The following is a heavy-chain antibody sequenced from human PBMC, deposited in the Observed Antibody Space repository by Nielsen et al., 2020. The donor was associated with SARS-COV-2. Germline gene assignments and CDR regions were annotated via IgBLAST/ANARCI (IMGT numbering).Heavy chain of an antibody. CDR1: GGSISSYY. V-gene: IGHV4-59*08. CDR2: FYYSGTT. Sequence: GSLRLSCTVSGGSISSYYWSWVRQPPGKRLEWIGYFYYSGTTNFNPSLKSRVTISVDTSKNQFSLKLSSVTAADTAVYYCARTITIFGVVIRGSMDVWGQGTTVTVSS. D-gene: IGHD3-3*01. CDR3: ARTITIFGVVIRGSMDV. J-gene: IGHJ6*02.